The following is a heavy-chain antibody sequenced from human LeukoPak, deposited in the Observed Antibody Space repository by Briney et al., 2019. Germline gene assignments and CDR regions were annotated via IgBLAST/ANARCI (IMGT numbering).Heavy chain of an antibody. CDR3: ARTPQYDGVFDY. V-gene: IGHV3-23*01. J-gene: IGHJ4*02. D-gene: IGHD3-3*01. Sequence: PGESLRLSCTASGFIFIWVRQAPGKGLEWVSGITASGDRTYYGDSVKGRFTVSRDNSRNTVYLQMNSLRAEDTAVYYCARTPQYDGVFDYWGQGTLVTVSS. CDR1: GFIF. CDR2: ITASGDRT.